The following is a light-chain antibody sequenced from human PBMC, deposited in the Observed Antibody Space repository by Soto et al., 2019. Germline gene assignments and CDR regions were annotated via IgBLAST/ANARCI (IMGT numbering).Light chain of an antibody. J-gene: IGKJ5*01. V-gene: IGKV3-15*01. CDR2: DAS. Sequence: ELVFSHSPATLTVPLGHRVILSCGASQSVSTYLAWYQQKPGQAPRLLIYDASTRATGIPARFSGSGSGTEFTLTISSLQSADFAVYYCQQYTNWPLIFGQGTRLEIK. CDR1: QSVSTY. CDR3: QQYTNWPLI.